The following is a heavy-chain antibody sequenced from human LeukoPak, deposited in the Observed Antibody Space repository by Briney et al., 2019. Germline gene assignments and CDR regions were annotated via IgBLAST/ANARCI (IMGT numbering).Heavy chain of an antibody. D-gene: IGHD3-10*02. Sequence: PGGSLRLSCAASGITFSSYSMNWVRQAPGKGLEWVSSISSSSSYIYYAYSVKGRFTISRDNAKNSLYLQMNSLRAEDTAVYYCAELGITMIGGVWGKGTTVTISS. CDR1: GITFSSYS. V-gene: IGHV3-21*01. J-gene: IGHJ6*04. CDR2: ISSSSSYI. CDR3: AELGITMIGGV.